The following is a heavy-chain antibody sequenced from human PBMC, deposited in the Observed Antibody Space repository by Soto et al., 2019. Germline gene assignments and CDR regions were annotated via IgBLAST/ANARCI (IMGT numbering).Heavy chain of an antibody. J-gene: IGHJ6*02. V-gene: IGHV2-70*01. CDR3: ARNNDYSNYYGMDV. CDR2: IDWDDDK. Sequence: GSGPTLVNPTQTLTLTCTFSGFSLSTSRMCVSWIRQPSGKALEWLALIDWDDDKYYSTSLKTRLTISKDTSKNQVVLTMTNMDPVDTATYYCARNNDYSNYYGMDVWGQGTTVTVSS. D-gene: IGHD4-4*01. CDR1: GFSLSTSRMC.